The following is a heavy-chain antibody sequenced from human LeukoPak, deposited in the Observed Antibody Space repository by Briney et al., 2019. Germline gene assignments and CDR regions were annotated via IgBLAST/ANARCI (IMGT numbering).Heavy chain of an antibody. CDR2: IKQDGSEK. V-gene: IGHV3-7*01. J-gene: IGHJ4*02. Sequence: RSGGSLRLSCAASGFTFSLYWMTWVRQIPGKGLEWVANIKQDGSEKYYEASVKGRFTISRDNVKNSLYLQMDSLRAEDTAVYYCAREGATAGSGYYFDYWGQGSLVTVSS. CDR3: AREGATAGSGYYFDY. D-gene: IGHD6-13*01. CDR1: GFTFSLYW.